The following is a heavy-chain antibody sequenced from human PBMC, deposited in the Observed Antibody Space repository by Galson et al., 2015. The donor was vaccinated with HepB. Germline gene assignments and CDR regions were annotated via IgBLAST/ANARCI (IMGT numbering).Heavy chain of an antibody. J-gene: IGHJ4*02. Sequence: SLRLSCAASGFTFSSYGMHWVRQAPGKGLEWVAVISYDGSNKYYADSVKGRFTISRDNSKNTLYLQMNSLRAEDTAVYYCAKDRSGWSIDYWGQGTLVTVSS. CDR2: ISYDGSNK. V-gene: IGHV3-30*18. CDR3: AKDRSGWSIDY. CDR1: GFTFSSYG. D-gene: IGHD6-19*01.